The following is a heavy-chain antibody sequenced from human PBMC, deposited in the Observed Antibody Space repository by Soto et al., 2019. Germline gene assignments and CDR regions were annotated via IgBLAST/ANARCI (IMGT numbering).Heavy chain of an antibody. CDR2: IYSGGST. V-gene: IGHV3-53*01. CDR3: ASLKGHIDSGMDV. CDR1: GFTVSSNY. J-gene: IGHJ6*02. Sequence: PGGSLRLSCAASGFTVSSNYMSWVRQAPGKGLEWVSVIYSGGSTYYADSVKGRFTISRDNSKNTLYLQMNSLRAEDTAVYYCASLKGHIDSGMDVWGQGTTVTVSS. D-gene: IGHD2-21*01.